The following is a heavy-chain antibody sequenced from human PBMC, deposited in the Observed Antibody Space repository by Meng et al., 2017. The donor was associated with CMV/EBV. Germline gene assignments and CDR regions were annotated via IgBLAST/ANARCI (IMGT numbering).Heavy chain of an antibody. CDR1: GGSISSSIYY. Sequence: LQLQESGPGLGKPSAPLSLTCPVSGGSISSSIYYWGWIRQPPGKGLEWIGSIYYSGSTYYNPSLKSRVTISVDTSKNQFSLKLSSVTAADTAVYYCVTWLWFGELSGYYFDYWGQGTLVTVSS. V-gene: IGHV4-39*07. D-gene: IGHD3-10*01. CDR2: IYYSGST. CDR3: VTWLWFGELSGYYFDY. J-gene: IGHJ4*02.